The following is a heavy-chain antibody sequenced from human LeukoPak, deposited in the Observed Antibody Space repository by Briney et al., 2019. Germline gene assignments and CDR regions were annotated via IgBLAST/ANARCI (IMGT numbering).Heavy chain of an antibody. V-gene: IGHV4-59*01. CDR1: GGSITSYY. J-gene: IGHJ5*02. CDR3: ASGGYCSSTTCYPNWFDP. Sequence: PSGTLSLTCTVSGGSITSYYWSWIRQPPGKGLEWIGYVSYSGSTNYNPSLKSRVTISVDTSKNQFSLKLSSVTAADTAVYYCASGGYCSSTTCYPNWFDPWGQGTLVTVSS. D-gene: IGHD2-2*01. CDR2: VSYSGST.